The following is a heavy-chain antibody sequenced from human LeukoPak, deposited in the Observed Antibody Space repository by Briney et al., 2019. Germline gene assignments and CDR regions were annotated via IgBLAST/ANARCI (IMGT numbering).Heavy chain of an antibody. V-gene: IGHV3-21*01. D-gene: IGHD1-14*01. CDR2: IGPTGTDR. J-gene: IGHJ4*02. Sequence: MPGGSLRLSCAASGFTFSSCGFNWVRQAPGKGLEWVSSIGPTGTDRYYADSVRGRFTISRDNAKNSMYPQMDSLRDEDTAVYYCATETIGRHYDYWGQGTLLTVSS. CDR1: GFTFSSCG. CDR3: ATETIGRHYDY.